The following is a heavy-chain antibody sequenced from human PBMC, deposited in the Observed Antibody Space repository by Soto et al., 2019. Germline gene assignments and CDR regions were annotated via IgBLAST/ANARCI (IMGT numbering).Heavy chain of an antibody. Sequence: PSSTLSLTCTFSGASIISGDYLWSWIRQSPGKGLEWIGYIYDSGSSYYNPSLKSRVTMSVDTSKNQFSLKLRSVTAADTAVYYCAREKGYISGPKNFDYWGQGTLVTVSS. D-gene: IGHD5-12*01. CDR3: AREKGYISGPKNFDY. J-gene: IGHJ4*02. V-gene: IGHV4-30-4*01. CDR2: IYDSGSS. CDR1: GASIISGDYL.